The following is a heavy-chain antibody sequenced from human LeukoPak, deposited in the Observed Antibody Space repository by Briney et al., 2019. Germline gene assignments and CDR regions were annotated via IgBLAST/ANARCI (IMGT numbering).Heavy chain of an antibody. J-gene: IGHJ4*02. CDR1: GFTFSSYA. D-gene: IGHD6-6*01. CDR3: ARDLGGEQLVYDY. V-gene: IGHV3-30-3*01. Sequence: TGGSLRLSCAASGFTFSSYAMHWVRQAPGKGLEWVAVISYDGSNKYYADSVKGRFTISRDNSKNTLYLQMNSLRAEDTAVYYCARDLGGEQLVYDYWGQGTLVTVSS. CDR2: ISYDGSNK.